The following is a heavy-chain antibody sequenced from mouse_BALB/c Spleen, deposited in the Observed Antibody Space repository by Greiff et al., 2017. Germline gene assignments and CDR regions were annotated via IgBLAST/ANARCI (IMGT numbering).Heavy chain of an antibody. CDR1: GFTFSSYA. J-gene: IGHJ2*01. Sequence: EVKLMESGGGLVKPGGSLKLSCAASGFTFSSYAMSWVRQTPEKRLEWVATISSGGSYTYYPDSVKGRFTISRDNAKNTLYLQMSSLRSEDTAMYYCARHGETVVEPYYFDYWGQGTTLTVSS. CDR2: ISSGGSYT. V-gene: IGHV5-9-3*01. D-gene: IGHD1-1*01. CDR3: ARHGETVVEPYYFDY.